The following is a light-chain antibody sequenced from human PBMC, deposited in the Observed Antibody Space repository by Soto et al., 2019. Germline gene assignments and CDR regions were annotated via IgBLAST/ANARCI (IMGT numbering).Light chain of an antibody. J-gene: IGKJ2*01. CDR2: TSG. V-gene: IGKV1-39*01. Sequence: HMTQSPSSLSASVGDRVTITCRASQRITTYLNWYQQKPGEAPKLLISTSGTLQRGVPSRFTGSGSGTDFTLTITSLQPADFATYFCQQTYNTPYTFGQGTKLEIK. CDR3: QQTYNTPYT. CDR1: QRITTY.